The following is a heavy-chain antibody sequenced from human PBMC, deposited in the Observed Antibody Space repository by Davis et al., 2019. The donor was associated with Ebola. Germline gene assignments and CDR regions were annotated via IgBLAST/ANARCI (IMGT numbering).Heavy chain of an antibody. D-gene: IGHD3-3*01. CDR2: ISYDGSYK. Sequence: GGSLRLSCAASGFTFSNYGMHWVRQAPGKGLEWVALISYDGSYKYYADSVKGRFTISRDNSKNTLYLQMNSLRSEDTAVYYCAKDVEWLMEYWGQGTLVTVSS. CDR1: GFTFSNYG. CDR3: AKDVEWLMEY. J-gene: IGHJ4*02. V-gene: IGHV3-30*18.